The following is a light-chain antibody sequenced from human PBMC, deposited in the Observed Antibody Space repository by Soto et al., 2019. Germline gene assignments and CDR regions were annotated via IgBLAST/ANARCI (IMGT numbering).Light chain of an antibody. CDR2: GAS. CDR1: QSVSSTY. CDR3: QHYGSSPGT. V-gene: IGKV3-20*01. Sequence: EIVLTQSPGTLSLSPGERATLSCRASQSVSSTYLAWYQQKPGQAPRLLIYGASSRATGIPDRFIGSGSGTDLTVTSSRLEPEDFAVYYCQHYGSSPGTFGQGPEVEIK. J-gene: IGKJ1*01.